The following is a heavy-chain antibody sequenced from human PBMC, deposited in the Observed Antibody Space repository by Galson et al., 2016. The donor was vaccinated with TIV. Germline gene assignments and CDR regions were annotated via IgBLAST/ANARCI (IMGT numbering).Heavy chain of an antibody. D-gene: IGHD2-2*01. CDR1: GFSLSTSGVA. V-gene: IGHV2-5*02. CDR3: AHRRSVASAVLDACDI. CDR2: IYWDDDK. J-gene: IGHJ3*02. Sequence: PALVKPTQTLTLTCTFSGFSLSTSGVAVGWIRQPPGKALEWLALIYWDDDKRYRPSLKSRLTITKDTPKNQVLLTVTNLDPEDTATYYCAHRRSVASAVLDACDIWGPGTVVAVSS.